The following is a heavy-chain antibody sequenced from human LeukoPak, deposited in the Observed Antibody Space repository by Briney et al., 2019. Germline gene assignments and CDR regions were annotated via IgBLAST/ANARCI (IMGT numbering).Heavy chain of an antibody. CDR1: GFRFSDYW. CDR3: AKDILPYCSSTSCGGYFDY. J-gene: IGHJ4*02. D-gene: IGHD2-2*01. Sequence: GGSLRLSCVVSGFRFSDYWMHWVRKAPGKGLVWVSGIKTDGSDRRYADFVTGRFTISRDNAKNSLYLQMNSLRAEDTALYYCAKDILPYCSSTSCGGYFDYWGQGTLVTVSS. CDR2: IKTDGSDR. V-gene: IGHV3-74*01.